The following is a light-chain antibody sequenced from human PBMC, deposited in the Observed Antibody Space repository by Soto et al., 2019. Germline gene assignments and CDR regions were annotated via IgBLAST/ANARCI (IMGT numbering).Light chain of an antibody. V-gene: IGKV1-12*01. Sequence: DIQMTQSHSTLSGSVGDRFTITCRASQTISSWLAWYQQKPGKAPKLLIYAASSLQSGVPSRFSGSGSGTDFTLTISSLQPEDFATYYCQQANSFPFTFGQGTRLEIK. CDR1: QTISSW. CDR2: AAS. CDR3: QQANSFPFT. J-gene: IGKJ5*01.